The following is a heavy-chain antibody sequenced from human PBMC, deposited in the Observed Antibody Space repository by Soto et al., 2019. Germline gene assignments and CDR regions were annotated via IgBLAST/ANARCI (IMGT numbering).Heavy chain of an antibody. D-gene: IGHD1-26*01. J-gene: IGHJ4*02. Sequence: PSETLSLTCTVSGGSISSGGYYWSWILQHPGKGLEWIGYIYYSGSTYYNPSLKSRVTISVDTSKNQFSLKLSSVTAADTAVYYCARYRGGSFYFDYWGQGTLVTVSS. CDR2: IYYSGST. CDR1: GGSISSGGYY. V-gene: IGHV4-61*08. CDR3: ARYRGGSFYFDY.